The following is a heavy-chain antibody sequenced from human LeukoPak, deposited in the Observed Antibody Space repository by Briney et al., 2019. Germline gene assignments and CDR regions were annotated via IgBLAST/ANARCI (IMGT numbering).Heavy chain of an antibody. Sequence: PGGSLRLSCAASGFTFSSYGMHWVRQAPGKGLEWVAVISYDGSNKYYADSVKGRFTISRDNSKNTLYLQMNSLRVEDTAVYYCARAGWELLSASFDPWGQGTLVIVSS. V-gene: IGHV3-30*03. J-gene: IGHJ5*02. CDR3: ARAGWELLSASFDP. CDR2: ISYDGSNK. D-gene: IGHD1-26*01. CDR1: GFTFSSYG.